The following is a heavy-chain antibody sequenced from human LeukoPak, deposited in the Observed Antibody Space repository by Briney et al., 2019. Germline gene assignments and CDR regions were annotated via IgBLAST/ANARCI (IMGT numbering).Heavy chain of an antibody. D-gene: IGHD3-9*01. CDR2: IYYSGST. CDR3: ARAGYDILTGYSDY. V-gene: IGHV4-59*12. CDR1: GGSISSYY. J-gene: IGHJ4*02. Sequence: PSETLSLTCTVSGGSISSYYWSWLRQPPGKGLEWIGYIYYSGSTNYNPSLKSRVTISVDTSKNQFSLKLSSVTAADTAVYYCARAGYDILTGYSDYWGQGTLVTVSS.